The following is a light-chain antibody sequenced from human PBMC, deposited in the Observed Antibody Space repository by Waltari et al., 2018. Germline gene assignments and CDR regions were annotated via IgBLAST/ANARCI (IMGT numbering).Light chain of an antibody. Sequence: QSALTQPPSASGSPGQSVTISCTGSSSDVGTYNFVSWYQQHPGKAPKLISSEVTKRPSGVPYRFSGSRSGITASLSFSGLQSENDADYYCTSYAGSDKLLFGGGTKLTFL. CDR2: EVT. CDR1: SSDVGTYNF. V-gene: IGLV2-8*01. J-gene: IGLJ3*02. CDR3: TSYAGSDKLL.